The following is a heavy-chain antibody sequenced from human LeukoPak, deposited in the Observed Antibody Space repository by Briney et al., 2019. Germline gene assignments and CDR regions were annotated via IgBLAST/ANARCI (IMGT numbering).Heavy chain of an antibody. CDR3: ARLSSSWPNQFDY. D-gene: IGHD2-2*01. CDR1: GGSISSYY. V-gene: IGHV4-39*01. J-gene: IGHJ4*02. CDR2: IYYSGST. Sequence: SETLSLTCTVSGGSISSYYWGWIRQPPGKGLEWLGNIYYSGSTYYNPSLKSPVTISVDMSKNQFSLKLSSVTAADTAVYYCARLSSSWPNQFDYWGQGTPVTVSS.